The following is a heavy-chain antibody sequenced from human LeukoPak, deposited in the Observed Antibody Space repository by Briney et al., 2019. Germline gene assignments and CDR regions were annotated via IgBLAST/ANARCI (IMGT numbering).Heavy chain of an antibody. CDR1: GGSISSYY. D-gene: IGHD3-10*01. CDR3: ARSDMVRGVIRIDY. V-gene: IGHV4-59*01. CDR2: IYYSGST. J-gene: IGHJ4*02. Sequence: PSETLSLTCTVSGGSISSYYWSWIRQPPGKGLEWIGYIYYSGSTNYNPSLKSRVTISVDTSKNQFSLKLSSVPAADTALYYCARSDMVRGVIRIDYWGQGTLVSVLS.